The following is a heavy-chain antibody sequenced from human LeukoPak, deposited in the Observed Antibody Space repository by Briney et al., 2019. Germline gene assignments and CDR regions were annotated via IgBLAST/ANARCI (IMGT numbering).Heavy chain of an antibody. V-gene: IGHV4-59*11. Sequence: SETLSLTCTVSGASISRHYRSWIRQPPGRGLEWIWYIHYSGITTYDPSLKSRVTMSIDTSKSQFSLNLNSVTAADTAVYYCARVYDYGKFDFWGPGTPLTVSS. CDR2: IHYSGIT. CDR3: ARVYDYGKFDF. CDR1: GASISRHY. J-gene: IGHJ4*02. D-gene: IGHD4/OR15-4a*01.